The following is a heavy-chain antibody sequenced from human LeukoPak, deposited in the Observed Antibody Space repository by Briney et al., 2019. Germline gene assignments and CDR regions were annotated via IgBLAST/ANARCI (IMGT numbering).Heavy chain of an antibody. CDR1: GGTFSSYA. CDR2: IIPIFGTA. V-gene: IGHV1-69*01. Sequence: ASVKVSCKASGGTFSSYAISWVRQAPGQGLEWMGGIIPIFGTANYAQKFQGRVTITADESMSTAYMELSSLRSEDTAVYYCASIPGIAVAGSFLFDYWGQGTLVTVSS. D-gene: IGHD6-19*01. CDR3: ASIPGIAVAGSFLFDY. J-gene: IGHJ4*02.